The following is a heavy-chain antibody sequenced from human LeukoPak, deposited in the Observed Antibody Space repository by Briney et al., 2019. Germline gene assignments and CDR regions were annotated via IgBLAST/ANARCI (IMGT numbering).Heavy chain of an antibody. D-gene: IGHD1-26*01. CDR2: ISGSGGST. CDR1: GFTFSSYA. Sequence: PGGSLRLSCAASGFTFSSYAMSWVRQAPGKGLEWVSAISGSGGSTYYADSVKGRFTISRDNAKNSLYLQMNSLRAEDTAVYYCAGSELLSNAFDIWGQGTMVTVSS. V-gene: IGHV3-23*01. J-gene: IGHJ3*02. CDR3: AGSELLSNAFDI.